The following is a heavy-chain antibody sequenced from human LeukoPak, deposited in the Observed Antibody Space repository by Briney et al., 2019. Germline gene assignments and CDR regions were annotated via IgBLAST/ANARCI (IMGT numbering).Heavy chain of an antibody. CDR2: ISSSSSYI. D-gene: IGHD1-26*01. J-gene: IGHJ4*02. CDR3: AKGRVGATTGFDY. CDR1: GFTFSSYS. Sequence: GGSLRLSCAASGFTFSSYSMNWVRQAPGKGLEWVSSISSSSSYIYYADSVKGRFTISRDNSKNTLYLQMNSLRAEDTAVYYCAKGRVGATTGFDYWGQGTLVTVSS. V-gene: IGHV3-21*04.